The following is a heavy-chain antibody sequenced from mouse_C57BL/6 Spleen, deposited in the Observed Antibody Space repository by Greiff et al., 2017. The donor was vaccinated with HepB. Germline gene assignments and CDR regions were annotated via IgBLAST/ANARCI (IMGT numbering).Heavy chain of an antibody. CDR1: GFTFSSYA. CDR2: ISDGGSYT. J-gene: IGHJ2*01. V-gene: IGHV5-4*01. D-gene: IGHD1-1*01. CDR3: ARENGNDYFDY. Sequence: EVQVVESGGGLVKPGGSLKLSCAASGFTFSSYAMSWVRQTPEKRLEWVATISDGGSYTYYPDNVKGRFTISRDNAKNNLYLQMSHLKSEDTAMYYCARENGNDYFDYWGQGTTLTVSS.